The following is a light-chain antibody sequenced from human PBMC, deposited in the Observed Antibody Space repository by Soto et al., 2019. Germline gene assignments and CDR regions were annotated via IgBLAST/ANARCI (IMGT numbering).Light chain of an antibody. V-gene: IGKV3-15*01. J-gene: IGKJ1*01. CDR1: QSVRTK. CDR2: GAS. CDR3: RQHDQEWT. Sequence: EMVITQSPATLSVSLGERATLSCRASQSVRTKLVWYQQKPGQAPRLLIYGASTRATGIPARFSGSGSGTEFTLTIRSLKSEDFGVYYCRQHDQEWTFGQGTKEEIK.